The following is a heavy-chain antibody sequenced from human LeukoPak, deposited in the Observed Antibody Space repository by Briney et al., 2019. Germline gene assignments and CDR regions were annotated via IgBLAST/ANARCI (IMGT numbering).Heavy chain of an antibody. Sequence: GASVKVSCKASGGTFSSYAISWVRQAPGQGLEWMGGIIPIFGIANYAQKFQGRVTITTDESTSTAYMELSSLRSEDTAVYYCARGMTPRGSYYYYMDVWGKGTTVTVSS. J-gene: IGHJ6*03. CDR1: GGTFSSYA. CDR2: IIPIFGIA. CDR3: ARGMTPRGSYYYYMDV. V-gene: IGHV1-69*05. D-gene: IGHD3-16*01.